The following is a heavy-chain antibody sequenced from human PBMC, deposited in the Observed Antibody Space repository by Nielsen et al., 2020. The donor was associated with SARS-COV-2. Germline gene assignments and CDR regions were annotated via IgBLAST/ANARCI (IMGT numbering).Heavy chain of an antibody. CDR2: ISYDGSNK. V-gene: IGHV3-30*03. Sequence: GGSLRLSCAASGFTFSSYGMHWVRQAPGKGLEWVAVISYDGSNKYYADSVKGRFTISRDNSKNTLYLQMNSLRAEDTAVYYCAILVDTAMVNPLYGMDVWGQGTTVTVSS. D-gene: IGHD5-18*01. J-gene: IGHJ6*02. CDR1: GFTFSSYG. CDR3: AILVDTAMVNPLYGMDV.